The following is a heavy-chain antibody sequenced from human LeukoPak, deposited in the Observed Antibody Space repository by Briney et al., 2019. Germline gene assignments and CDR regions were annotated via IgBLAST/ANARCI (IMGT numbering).Heavy chain of an antibody. CDR2: IIPIFGTA. Sequence: SVTVSCKASGYTFTSYGISWVRQAPGQGLEWMGGIIPIFGTANYAQKFQGRVTITADESTSTDYMELSSLRSEDTAVYYCARGTEGLDAFDIWGQGTMVTVSS. V-gene: IGHV1-69*13. CDR3: ARGTEGLDAFDI. D-gene: IGHD2-2*01. CDR1: GYTFTSYG. J-gene: IGHJ3*02.